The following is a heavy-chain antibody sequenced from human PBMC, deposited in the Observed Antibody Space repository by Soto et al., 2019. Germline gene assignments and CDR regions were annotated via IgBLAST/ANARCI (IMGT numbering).Heavy chain of an antibody. D-gene: IGHD2-21*02. CDR3: TSSFVVVTAIAAS. V-gene: IGHV3-73*02. CDR1: GFTFSDST. J-gene: IGHJ5*02. Sequence: DVQLVESGGGLVQPGGSLKLSCAASGFTFSDSTMHWVRQASGKGLEWVGRIRNKANSYATAYAASVTGRFTVSRDDSKNTAYLKMNGLKTEDTAVYYCTSSFVVVTAIAASWGQGNLVTVSS. CDR2: IRNKANSYAT.